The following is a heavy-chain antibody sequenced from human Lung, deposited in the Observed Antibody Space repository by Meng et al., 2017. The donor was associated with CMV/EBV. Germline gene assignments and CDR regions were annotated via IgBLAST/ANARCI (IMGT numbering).Heavy chain of an antibody. Sequence: GESXKISCAASGFTVSSDYMSWVRQAPGKGLEWVSVIYSTGNTYYADSVKGRFTISRDNSKNTLYLQMNSLRAEDTAVYYCARGVAAALVDYWGQGTLVTVSS. CDR3: ARGVAAALVDY. J-gene: IGHJ4*02. V-gene: IGHV3-53*01. CDR1: GFTVSSDY. CDR2: IYSTGNT. D-gene: IGHD2-15*01.